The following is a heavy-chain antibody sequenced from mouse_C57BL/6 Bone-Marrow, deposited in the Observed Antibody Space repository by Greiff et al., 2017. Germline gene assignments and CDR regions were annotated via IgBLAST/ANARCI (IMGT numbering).Heavy chain of an antibody. CDR1: GFTFSSYG. V-gene: IGHV5-6*02. Sequence: EVKVVESGGDLVKPGGSLKLSCAASGFTFSSYGMSWVRQTPDKRLEWVATISSGGSYTYYPDSVKGRFTISRDNAKNTLYLQMSSLKSEDTAMYYCARRGGYSTSYYFDYWGQGTTRTVSS. J-gene: IGHJ2*01. D-gene: IGHD2-3*01. CDR3: ARRGGYSTSYYFDY. CDR2: ISSGGSYT.